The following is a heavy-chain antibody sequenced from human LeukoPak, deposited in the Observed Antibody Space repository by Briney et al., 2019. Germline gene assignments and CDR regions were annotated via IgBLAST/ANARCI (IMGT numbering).Heavy chain of an antibody. Sequence: GASVKVSCKASGGTFSSYAISWVRQAPGQGLEWMGGIVPIFGTANYAQKFQGRVTITADKSTSTAYMELSSLRSEDTAVYYCASRDGYKYFDYWGQGTLVTVSS. D-gene: IGHD5-24*01. J-gene: IGHJ4*02. CDR3: ASRDGYKYFDY. V-gene: IGHV1-69*06. CDR1: GGTFSSYA. CDR2: IVPIFGTA.